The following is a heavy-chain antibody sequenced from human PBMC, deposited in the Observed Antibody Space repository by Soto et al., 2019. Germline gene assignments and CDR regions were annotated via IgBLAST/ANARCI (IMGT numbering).Heavy chain of an antibody. CDR2: ISGSGGST. CDR1: GFTFSSYA. CDR3: AREIYDDYDSSGFDH. D-gene: IGHD3-22*01. V-gene: IGHV3-23*01. J-gene: IGHJ4*02. Sequence: PGGSLRLSCAASGFTFSSYAMSRVRQAPGKGLEWVSAISGSGGSTYYADSVKGRFTISRDNAKNTLSLQMNSLRAEDTAVYYCAREIYDDYDSSGFDHWGKGTLVTVSS.